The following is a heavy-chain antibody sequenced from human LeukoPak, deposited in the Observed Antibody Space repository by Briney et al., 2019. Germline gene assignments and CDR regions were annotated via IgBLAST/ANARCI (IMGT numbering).Heavy chain of an antibody. CDR2: ISSDGSST. Sequence: GGSLRLSCAASGFTFSSYWMLWVRQAPRRGVPWVSRISSDGSSTSYADSVKGRFTISRDNAKNTLYLQMNSLGAEDTAVYYCARDYCGGNNLCFADFWGQGTLVTVSS. V-gene: IGHV3-74*01. CDR3: ARDYCGGNNLCFADF. J-gene: IGHJ4*02. CDR1: GFTFSSYW. D-gene: IGHD4-23*01.